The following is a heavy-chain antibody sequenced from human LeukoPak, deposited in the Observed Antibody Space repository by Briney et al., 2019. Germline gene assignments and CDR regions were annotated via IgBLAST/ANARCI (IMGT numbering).Heavy chain of an antibody. V-gene: IGHV1-18*01. Sequence: ASVKVSCKASGYTFTSYGISWVRQAPGQGLEWMGWISAYNGNTNYAQKLQGRVTMTTDTSTSTAYMELRSLRSDDTAVYYCARDGTLDRIAVAGTLDYWGQGTLVTVSS. D-gene: IGHD6-19*01. J-gene: IGHJ4*02. CDR3: ARDGTLDRIAVAGTLDY. CDR2: ISAYNGNT. CDR1: GYTFTSYG.